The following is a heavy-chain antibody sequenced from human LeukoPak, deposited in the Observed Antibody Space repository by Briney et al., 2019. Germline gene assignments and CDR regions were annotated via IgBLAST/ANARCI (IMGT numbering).Heavy chain of an antibody. CDR2: IYYSGST. D-gene: IGHD5-18*01. CDR3: ATSPIQLWLPFDY. V-gene: IGHV4-59*01. CDR1: GGSISSYY. J-gene: IGHJ4*02. Sequence: PSETLSLTCTVSGGSISSYYWSWIRQPPGKGLEWIGYIYYSGSTYYNPSLKSRVTISVDTSKNQFPLKLSSVTAADTAVYYCATSPIQLWLPFDYWGQGTLVTVSS.